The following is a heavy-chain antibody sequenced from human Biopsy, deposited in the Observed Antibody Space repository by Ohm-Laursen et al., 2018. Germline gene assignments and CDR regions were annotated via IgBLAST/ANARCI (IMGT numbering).Heavy chain of an antibody. Sequence: SLRLSCSASGFTFSSYSMSWVRQAPGKGLEWVSVIYTGGSTFYADSVKGRFTISRDKSKNTLYLQMNNLTAEDTAVYYCAREGRDYWGQGTLVTVSS. CDR2: IYTGGST. CDR3: AREGRDY. J-gene: IGHJ4*02. V-gene: IGHV3-53*01. CDR1: GFTFSSYS.